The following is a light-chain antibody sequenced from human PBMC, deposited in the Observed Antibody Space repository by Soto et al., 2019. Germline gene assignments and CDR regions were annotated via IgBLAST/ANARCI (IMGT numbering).Light chain of an antibody. J-gene: IGKJ2*01. Sequence: DIQMTQSPSSLSASVGDRVTITCRASQGISKYIGWFQQKPGKAPKYLIYATSRLQNGVPTRFSVSGSGTDFTLTISSRQPEDFATYYCQQYDSYPRTFGRGTKLE. CDR2: ATS. CDR1: QGISKY. V-gene: IGKV1-16*01. CDR3: QQYDSYPRT.